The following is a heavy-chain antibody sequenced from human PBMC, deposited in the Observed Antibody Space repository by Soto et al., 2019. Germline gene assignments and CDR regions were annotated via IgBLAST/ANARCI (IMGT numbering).Heavy chain of an antibody. V-gene: IGHV3-23*01. CDR3: AKAAIEVAGSYCDY. Sequence: EVQLLESGGGLVQPGGSLRLSCAASGFTFNNYAVSWGRQAPGKGLEWVSVVSGSGGATNYADSVKGRFTISRDNCKNTLYLQMNSLRAEDTDVYYCAKAAIEVAGSYCDYWGPGNLVTVSS. J-gene: IGHJ4*02. CDR2: VSGSGGAT. CDR1: GFTFNNYA. D-gene: IGHD6-19*01.